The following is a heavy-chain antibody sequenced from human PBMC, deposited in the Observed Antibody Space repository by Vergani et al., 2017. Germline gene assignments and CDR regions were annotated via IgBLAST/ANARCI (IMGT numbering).Heavy chain of an antibody. V-gene: IGHV1-18*04. D-gene: IGHD5-24*01. Sequence: QAQLGQSDSEVKKPGDSVTLSCKTSGYTFVNHPITWVRQAPGQGLEWMGWISPYNHKTLYSQKVEGRVTMTSDTSSSPVFLEVRRLTSDDTAIYYCARSQMAANDFDLWGRGTLVTVSS. CDR1: GYTFVNHP. CDR3: ARSQMAANDFDL. CDR2: ISPYNHKT. J-gene: IGHJ4*02.